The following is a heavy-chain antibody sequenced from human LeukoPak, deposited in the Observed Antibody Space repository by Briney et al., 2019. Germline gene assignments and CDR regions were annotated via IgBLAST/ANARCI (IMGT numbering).Heavy chain of an antibody. Sequence: GRSLRLSCAASGFTFSCYAMHWVRQAPGKGLEWVAVISYDGSNKYYADSVEGRFTISRDNSKNTLYLQMNSLRAEDTAVYYCAREWDYYGSGSPPEFDYWGQGTLVTVSS. CDR3: AREWDYYGSGSPPEFDY. CDR1: GFTFSCYA. D-gene: IGHD3-10*01. V-gene: IGHV3-30*04. J-gene: IGHJ4*02. CDR2: ISYDGSNK.